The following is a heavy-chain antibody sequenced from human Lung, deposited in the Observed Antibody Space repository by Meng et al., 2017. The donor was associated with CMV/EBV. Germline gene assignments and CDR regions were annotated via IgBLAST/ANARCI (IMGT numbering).Heavy chain of an antibody. CDR1: GFTVSSNY. D-gene: IGHD2-2*02. CDR2: IYSGGST. Sequence: ESXKISXAASGFTVSSNYMSWVRQAPGKGLEWVSVIYSGGSTYYADSVKGRFTISRDNSKNTLYLQMNSLRAEDTAVYYCARADCSSTSCYKSAFEIWGQGTMVTVSS. V-gene: IGHV3-53*01. CDR3: ARADCSSTSCYKSAFEI. J-gene: IGHJ3*02.